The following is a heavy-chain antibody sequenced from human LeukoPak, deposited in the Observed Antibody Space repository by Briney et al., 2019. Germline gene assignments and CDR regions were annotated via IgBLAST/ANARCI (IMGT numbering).Heavy chain of an antibody. CDR1: GGSISSYY. CDR3: ARNRFLEWHRFDP. CDR2: IYYSGST. Sequence: SETLSLTCTVSGGSISSYYWSWIRQPPGKGLEWIGYIYYSGSTNYNPSLKSRVTISVDTSKNQFSLKLSSVTAADTAVYYCARNRFLEWHRFDPWGQGTLVTVSS. J-gene: IGHJ5*02. D-gene: IGHD3-3*01. V-gene: IGHV4-59*01.